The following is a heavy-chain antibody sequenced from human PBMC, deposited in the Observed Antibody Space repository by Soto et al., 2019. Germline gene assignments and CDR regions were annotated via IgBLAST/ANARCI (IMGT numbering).Heavy chain of an antibody. CDR3: ARWGIAAGDY. CDR2: IWYDGSNK. J-gene: IGHJ4*02. V-gene: IGHV3-33*01. Sequence: QVQLVESGGGVVQPGRSLRLSCAASGFTFSSYGMHWVRQAPGKGLEWVAVIWYDGSNKYYADSVKGRFTISRDNSKNTLDLQLTSRRAEDTAVYYCARWGIAAGDYWGQGTLVTVSS. CDR1: GFTFSSYG. D-gene: IGHD6-13*01.